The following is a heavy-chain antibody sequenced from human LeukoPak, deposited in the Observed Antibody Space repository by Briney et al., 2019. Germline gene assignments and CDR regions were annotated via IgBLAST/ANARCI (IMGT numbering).Heavy chain of an antibody. J-gene: IGHJ5*02. CDR2: ISAYNGNT. V-gene: IGHV1-18*01. CDR3: ASVGYCSSTSCYGGLFDP. D-gene: IGHD2-2*01. CDR1: GYTFTSYG. Sequence: ASVKVSCKASGYTFTSYGISWVRQAPGQGLEWMGWISAYNGNTNYAQKLQGRVTITADESTSTAYMELSSLRSEDTAVYYCASVGYCSSTSCYGGLFDPWGQGTLVTVSS.